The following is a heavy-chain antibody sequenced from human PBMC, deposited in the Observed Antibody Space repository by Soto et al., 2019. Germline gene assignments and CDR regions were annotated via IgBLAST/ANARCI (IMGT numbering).Heavy chain of an antibody. V-gene: IGHV1-18*01. CDR3: ARVPQPGGGRRWFDP. J-gene: IGHJ5*02. Sequence: GASVKVSCKASGYTFTSYGISWVRQAPGQGLEWMGWISAYNGNTNYAQKLQGRVTMTTDTSTSTAYMELRSLRSDDTAVYYCARVPQPGGGRRWFDPWGQGTLVTSPQ. CDR1: GYTFTSYG. D-gene: IGHD3-16*01. CDR2: ISAYNGNT.